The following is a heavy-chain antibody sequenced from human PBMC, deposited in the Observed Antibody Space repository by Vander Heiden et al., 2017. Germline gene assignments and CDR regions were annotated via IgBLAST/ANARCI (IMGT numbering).Heavy chain of an antibody. V-gene: IGHV3-30*04. D-gene: IGHD3-16*01. CDR2: ISYDGSNK. CDR3: ASGAYYYYGMDV. CDR1: GFPFSSYA. J-gene: IGHJ6*02. Sequence: QVQLVESGGGVVQPGRSLRLSCAASGFPFSSYAMHWVRQAPGKGLEWVAVISYDGSNKYYADSVKGRFTISRDNSKNTLYLQMNSLRAEDTAVYYCASGAYYYYGMDVWGQGTTVTVSS.